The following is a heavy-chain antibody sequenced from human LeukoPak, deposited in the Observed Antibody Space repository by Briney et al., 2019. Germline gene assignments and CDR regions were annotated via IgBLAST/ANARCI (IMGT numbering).Heavy chain of an antibody. J-gene: IGHJ4*02. CDR2: INSDGSST. CDR1: GFTFSSYW. D-gene: IGHD3-9*01. V-gene: IGHV3-74*01. CDR3: ARDFDILTGNYYFDY. Sequence: PGGSLRLSCAASGFTFSSYWMHWVRQAPGKGLVWVSLINSDGSSTSYADSVKGRFTISRDNAKNTLYLQMNSLRAEDTAVYYCARDFDILTGNYYFDYWGQGTLVTVSS.